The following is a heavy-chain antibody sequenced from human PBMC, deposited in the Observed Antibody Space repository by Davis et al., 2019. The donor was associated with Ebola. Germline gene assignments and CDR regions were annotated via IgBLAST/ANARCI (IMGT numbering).Heavy chain of an antibody. CDR2: IYYSGST. J-gene: IGHJ4*02. CDR3: ARGRPTGGAFDY. D-gene: IGHD1-14*01. Sequence: PSETLSLTCTVSGGSISSYYWSWIRQPPGKGLEWIGYIYYSGSTNYNPSLKSRVTISVDTSKNQFSLKLSSVTAADTAVYYCARGRPTGGAFDYWGQGTLVTVSS. CDR1: GGSISSYY. V-gene: IGHV4-59*12.